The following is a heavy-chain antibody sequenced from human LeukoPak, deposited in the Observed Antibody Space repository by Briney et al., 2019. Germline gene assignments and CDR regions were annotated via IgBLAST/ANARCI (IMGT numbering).Heavy chain of an antibody. V-gene: IGHV3-23*01. D-gene: IGHD5-24*01. CDR3: AKRGMTTIKEGFDY. CDR2: NSGSGKST. Sequence: GGSLRLSCAASGFTFSDYAMSWVRQAPGKGLEWISANSGSGKSTYYADSVKGRFTISRDNSKNTLYLQMNSLRAEDTAVYYCAKRGMTTIKEGFDYWGQGTLVTVSS. J-gene: IGHJ4*02. CDR1: GFTFSDYA.